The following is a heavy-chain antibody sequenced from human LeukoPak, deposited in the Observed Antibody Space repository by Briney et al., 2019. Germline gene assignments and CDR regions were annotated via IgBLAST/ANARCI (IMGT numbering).Heavy chain of an antibody. D-gene: IGHD1-7*01. J-gene: IGHJ6*03. CDR3: ARETDTDAEGGITGTTSYYYYYYMDV. CDR2: ISSSGSTI. Sequence: PGGSLRLSCAASGFTFSSYEMNWVRQAPGKGLEWVSYISSSGSTIYYADSVKGRFTISRDNAKNSLYLQMNSLRAEDTAVYYCARETDTDAEGGITGTTSYYYYYYMDVWGKGTTVTVSS. CDR1: GFTFSSYE. V-gene: IGHV3-48*03.